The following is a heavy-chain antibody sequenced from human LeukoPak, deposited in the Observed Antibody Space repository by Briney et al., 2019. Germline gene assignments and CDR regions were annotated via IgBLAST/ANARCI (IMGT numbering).Heavy chain of an antibody. CDR1: GYIFINYD. CDR2: MSPKTGNS. CDR3: ARKTCSSTSCLHP. V-gene: IGHV1-8*01. J-gene: IGHJ5*02. D-gene: IGHD2-2*01. Sequence: GASVKISCKASGYIFINYDINWVRQAAGQGLEWLGWMSPKTGNSGYAQRFQGRVTMTSDTSTDTAYMELSSLRSDDTAVYYCARKTCSSTSCLHPWGQGTLVTVSS.